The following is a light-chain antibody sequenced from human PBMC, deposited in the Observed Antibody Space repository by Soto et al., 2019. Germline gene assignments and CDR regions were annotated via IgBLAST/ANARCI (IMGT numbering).Light chain of an antibody. CDR2: AAS. V-gene: IGKV1-9*01. CDR3: QQYGSSPIT. J-gene: IGKJ5*01. CDR1: QGINRF. Sequence: DIQMTQSPSTLSASVGDRVTLTCRASQGINRFLAWYQKKPGKDPKLMIYAASTLQSGVPSRFSGSGSGTDFNLTISRLETEDFAVYYCQQYGSSPITFGQWTRLEIK.